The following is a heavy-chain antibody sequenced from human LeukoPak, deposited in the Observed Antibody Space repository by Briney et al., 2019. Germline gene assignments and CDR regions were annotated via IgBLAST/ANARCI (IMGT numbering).Heavy chain of an antibody. CDR2: INPNSGGT. Sequence: ASVKVSCKASGYTFTRYYMHWVRQAPGQGLEWMGRINPNSGGTNYAQKFQGRVTMTRDTSISTAYMELSRLRSDDTAVYYCATMTTVTTDFDYWGQGTLVTVSS. D-gene: IGHD4-11*01. CDR1: GYTFTRYY. J-gene: IGHJ4*02. V-gene: IGHV1-2*06. CDR3: ATMTTVTTDFDY.